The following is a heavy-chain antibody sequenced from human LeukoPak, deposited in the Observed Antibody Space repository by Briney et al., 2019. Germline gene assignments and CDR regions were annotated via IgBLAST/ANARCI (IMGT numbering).Heavy chain of an antibody. CDR2: IIPIFGTA. J-gene: IGHJ6*03. CDR1: GGTFSSYA. CDR3: ARSRITIFGVVPNYYYYMDV. Sequence: ASVKVSCKASGGTFSSYAISWVRQAPGQGLEWMGGIIPIFGTANYAQKFQGRVTITADESTSTAYMELSSLRSEDTAVYYCARSRITIFGVVPNYYYYMDVWGKGTTVTVSS. D-gene: IGHD3-3*01. V-gene: IGHV1-69*13.